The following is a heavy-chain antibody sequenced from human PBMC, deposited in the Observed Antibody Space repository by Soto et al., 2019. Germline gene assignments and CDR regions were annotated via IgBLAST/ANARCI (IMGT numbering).Heavy chain of an antibody. D-gene: IGHD3-10*01. CDR1: GFTFSGSA. CDR2: IRSKANSYAT. Sequence: GGSLRLSCAASGFTFSGSAMHGVRQASGKGLEWVGRIRSKANSYATAYAASVKGRFTISRDDSKNTAYLQMNSLKTEDTAVNYCTRLMVRGVPGDYWGQGTLVTVSS. J-gene: IGHJ4*02. CDR3: TRLMVRGVPGDY. V-gene: IGHV3-73*01.